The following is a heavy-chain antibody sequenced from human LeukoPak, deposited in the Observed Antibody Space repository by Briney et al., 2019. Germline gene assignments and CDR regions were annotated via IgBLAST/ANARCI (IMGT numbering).Heavy chain of an antibody. V-gene: IGHV3-11*01. Sequence: PGGSLRLSCVASGFIFSDYYMSWIRQTPGKGLEWISYISNSDNDIYYAGSVKGRFTISRDNTRNSLFLQMNSLRPDDTAVYYCAGGSSSVGYWGQGTLVTVSP. CDR2: ISNSDNDI. CDR1: GFIFSDYY. J-gene: IGHJ4*02. CDR3: AGGSSSVGY. D-gene: IGHD6-6*01.